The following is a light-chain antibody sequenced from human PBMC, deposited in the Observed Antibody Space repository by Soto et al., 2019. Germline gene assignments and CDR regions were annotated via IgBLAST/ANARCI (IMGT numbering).Light chain of an antibody. CDR3: QQYGISPPGT. Sequence: EIVLTQSPGTLSLSPGERATLSCRASQNVNNNYVAWYQQKPGQAPRLLIYGTSSRATGIPDRLSGSGSGTDFTLTISRLEPEDFAVYYCQQYGISPPGTFGQGTKLEIK. CDR1: QNVNNNY. CDR2: GTS. V-gene: IGKV3-20*01. J-gene: IGKJ2*02.